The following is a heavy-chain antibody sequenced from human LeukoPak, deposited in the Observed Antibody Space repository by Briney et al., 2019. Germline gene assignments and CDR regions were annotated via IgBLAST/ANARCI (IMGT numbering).Heavy chain of an antibody. CDR2: IYYSGST. Sequence: SETLSLTSTVSGSSISSYYWSWIRQPPGRGLEWIGYIYYSGSTNYNPSLKSRVTISVDTSKNQFSLKLSSVTAADTAVYYCASLSRYFDLDYWGQGTLVTVSS. D-gene: IGHD3-9*01. CDR1: GSSISSYY. J-gene: IGHJ4*02. V-gene: IGHV4-59*01. CDR3: ASLSRYFDLDY.